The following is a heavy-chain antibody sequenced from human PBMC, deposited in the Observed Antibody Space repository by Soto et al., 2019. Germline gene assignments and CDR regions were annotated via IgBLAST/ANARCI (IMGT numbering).Heavy chain of an antibody. CDR2: IGVYANT. CDR1: GFTFSSYD. Sequence: EVELLESGGDLVQPGGSLRLSCAASGFTFSSYDMNWVRQAPGKGLEWVSAIGVYANTYYADSVKGRFTISRDDSRNTVHLLLNSLRVHDTAVSYGAKESTVGSPGAYFDPWGQGTLVTVSS. J-gene: IGHJ4*02. D-gene: IGHD2-2*03. V-gene: IGHV3-23*01. CDR3: AKESTVGSPGAYFDP.